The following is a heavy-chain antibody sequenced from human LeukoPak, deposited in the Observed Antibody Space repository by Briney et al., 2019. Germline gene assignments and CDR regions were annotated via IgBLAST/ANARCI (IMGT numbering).Heavy chain of an antibody. J-gene: IGHJ4*02. CDR3: ARLVAGTDY. CDR1: GYSISSGYY. V-gene: IGHV4-38-2*01. Sequence: PSEALSLTCAVSGYSISSGYYWGWIRQPPGKRLEWIGSIYHSGSTYYNPSLKSRVSISVDTSKNQFSLNLSSVTAADTAVYYCARLVAGTDYWGQGTLVTVSS. CDR2: IYHSGST. D-gene: IGHD6-19*01.